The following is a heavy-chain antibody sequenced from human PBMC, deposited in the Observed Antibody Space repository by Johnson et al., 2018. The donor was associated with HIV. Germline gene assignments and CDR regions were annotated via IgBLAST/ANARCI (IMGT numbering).Heavy chain of an antibody. J-gene: IGHJ3*01. Sequence: SLRVSCAASGFIFDDYAMSWVRQAPGKGLEWVSGINWNGASTGYADSVKGRFTISRDNAEDSLYLQMDSLRAEDTALYYCARDRKYNFWSGYDTWGQGTMVSVSS. CDR2: INWNGAST. D-gene: IGHD3-3*01. CDR3: ARDRKYNFWSGYDT. CDR1: GFIFDDYA. V-gene: IGHV3-20*04.